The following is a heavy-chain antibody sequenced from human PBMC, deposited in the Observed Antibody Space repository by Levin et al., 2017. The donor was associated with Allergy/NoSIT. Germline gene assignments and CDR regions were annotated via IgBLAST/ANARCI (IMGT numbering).Heavy chain of an antibody. CDR1: GFTFDDYA. D-gene: IGHD5-18*01. Sequence: PGGSLRLSCAASGFTFDDYAMHWVRQAPGKGLEWVSGISWNSGSIGYADSVKGRFTISRDNAKNSLYLQMNSLRAEDTALYYCAKDILEGPAMVLVYWGQGTLVTVSS. J-gene: IGHJ4*02. V-gene: IGHV3-9*01. CDR3: AKDILEGPAMVLVY. CDR2: ISWNSGSI.